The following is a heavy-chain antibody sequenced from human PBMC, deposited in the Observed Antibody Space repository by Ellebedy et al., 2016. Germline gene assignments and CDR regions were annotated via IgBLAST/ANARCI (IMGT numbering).Heavy chain of an antibody. Sequence: GGSLRLXXAASGFTFSNYPMHWVRQTPGKGLEWVSSIGNSISYIYYADSVKGRFTITRDNAKNSLYLQMNSLRAEDTAVYYCARDLLSPSYDAFDIWGQGTMVTVSS. CDR2: IGNSISYI. V-gene: IGHV3-21*01. CDR3: ARDLLSPSYDAFDI. J-gene: IGHJ3*02. CDR1: GFTFSNYP. D-gene: IGHD3-10*01.